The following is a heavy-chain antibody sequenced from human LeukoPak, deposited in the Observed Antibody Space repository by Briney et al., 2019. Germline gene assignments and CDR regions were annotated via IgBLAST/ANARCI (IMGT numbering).Heavy chain of an antibody. Sequence: GASVKVSCKASGYTFTSYGISWVRQAPGQGLEWMGWISAYNGNTNYAQKLQGRVTMTTDTSTSTAYMELRSLRSDDTAVYYYARSPGDIAVAGTDYWGQGTLVTVSS. CDR1: GYTFTSYG. D-gene: IGHD6-19*01. CDR2: ISAYNGNT. J-gene: IGHJ4*02. CDR3: ARSPGDIAVAGTDY. V-gene: IGHV1-18*01.